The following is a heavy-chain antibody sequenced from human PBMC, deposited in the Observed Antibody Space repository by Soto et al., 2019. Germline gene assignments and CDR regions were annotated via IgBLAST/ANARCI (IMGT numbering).Heavy chain of an antibody. D-gene: IGHD2-21*01. V-gene: IGHV4-31*03. Sequence: QVHLQESGPGLIKPSLTLSLTCTVSGDSISNGGYYWSWIRQNPGKGLEWIGYSYSSGSANYNPSLKSRITISVDTSKNQFSLKLSSVTAADTAVYYCAGYLDCGNSRCLRKPQNYGMDVWGQGTTVTVSS. J-gene: IGHJ6*02. CDR2: SYSSGSA. CDR1: GDSISNGGYY. CDR3: AGYLDCGNSRCLRKPQNYGMDV.